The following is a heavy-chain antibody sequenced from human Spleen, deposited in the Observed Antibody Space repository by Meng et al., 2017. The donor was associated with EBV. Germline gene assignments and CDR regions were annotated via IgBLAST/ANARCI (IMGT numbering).Heavy chain of an antibody. D-gene: IGHD6-19*01. CDR3: ASDGFSSDGWLAP. J-gene: IGHJ5*02. CDR2: ISAYNGHT. CDR1: GYSFTTFG. V-gene: IGHV1-18*01. Sequence: GHLVTVRTEVKKPGASVKVSWQASGYSFTTFGISWLRQAPGQGLEWMGWISAYNGHTNYAQKYQGRVTMTRDVSVNSVYMELTNLRGEDTAVYFCASDGFSSDGWLAPWGQGTLVTVSS.